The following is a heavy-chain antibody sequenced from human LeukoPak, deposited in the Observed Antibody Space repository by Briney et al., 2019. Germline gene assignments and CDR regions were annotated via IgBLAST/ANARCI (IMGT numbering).Heavy chain of an antibody. CDR2: ISSSSSYI. CDR1: GFTFSSYS. D-gene: IGHD3-22*01. J-gene: IGHJ3*02. V-gene: IGHV3-21*04. CDR3: ARSYYDSSGSGGDAFDI. Sequence: GGSLRLSCAASGFTFSSYSMNWVRQAPGKGLEWVSSISSSSSYIYYADSVKGRFTISRDNSKNTLYLQMNSLRAEDTAVYYCARSYYDSSGSGGDAFDIWGQGTMVTVSS.